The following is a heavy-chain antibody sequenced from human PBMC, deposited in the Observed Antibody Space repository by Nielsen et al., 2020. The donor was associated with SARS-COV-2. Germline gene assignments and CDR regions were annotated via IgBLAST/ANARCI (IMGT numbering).Heavy chain of an antibody. CDR2: TSHDENNK. CDR3: AREIFYTNYGRKYFDL. V-gene: IGHV3-30-3*01. Sequence: GRSLRLSCAASGFSFSNYAMHWVRQAPGKGMEWVAVTSHDENNKYYADSVQGRFTISRDNSQNTLFLQMNNLRADDTAIYYCAREIFYTNYGRKYFDLWGRGSLVTVSS. J-gene: IGHJ2*01. CDR1: GFSFSNYA. D-gene: IGHD4-11*01.